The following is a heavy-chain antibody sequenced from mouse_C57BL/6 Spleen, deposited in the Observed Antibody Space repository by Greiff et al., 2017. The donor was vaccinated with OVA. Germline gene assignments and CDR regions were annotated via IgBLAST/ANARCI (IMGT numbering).Heavy chain of an antibody. J-gene: IGHJ2*01. D-gene: IGHD1-1*01. CDR2: ITPNNGGT. CDR3: ARGALITTVVDDYFDY. CDR1: GYTFTDYN. V-gene: IGHV1-22*01. Sequence: VQLQQSGPELVKPGASVKMSCKASGYTFTDYNMHWVKQSHGKSLEWIGYITPNNGGTSYNQKFKGKATLTVNKSSSTAYMELRSLTSEESAVYYCARGALITTVVDDYFDYWGQGTTLTVSS.